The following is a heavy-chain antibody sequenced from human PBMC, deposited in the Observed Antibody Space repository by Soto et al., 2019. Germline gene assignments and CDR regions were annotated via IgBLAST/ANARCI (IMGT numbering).Heavy chain of an antibody. V-gene: IGHV3-53*01. CDR3: ARSQYCSGGSCYRTDWYFDL. CDR1: GFIVSSNY. D-gene: IGHD2-15*01. CDR2: IYSGGST. Sequence: EVQLVESGGGLIQPGGSLRLSCAASGFIVSSNYMSWVRQAPGKGLEWVSVIYSGGSTYYADSVKGRFTISRDNSKNTLYLQMNSLRAEDTAVYYCARSQYCSGGSCYRTDWYFDLWGRGTLVTVSS. J-gene: IGHJ2*01.